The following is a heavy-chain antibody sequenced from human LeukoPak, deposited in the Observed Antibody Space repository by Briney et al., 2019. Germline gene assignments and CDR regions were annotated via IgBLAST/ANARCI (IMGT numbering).Heavy chain of an antibody. CDR1: GFALSSNY. CDR3: ARVLGY. D-gene: IGHD3-16*01. J-gene: IGHJ4*02. Sequence: PGGSLSLSCAASGFALSSNYRSWVRQAPGKGLEWVSVIYSGGSTYYADSVKGRFTISRDNSKNKLSLQMNSLRAEDTAVYYCARVLGYWGQGTLVTVSS. V-gene: IGHV3-66*02. CDR2: IYSGGST.